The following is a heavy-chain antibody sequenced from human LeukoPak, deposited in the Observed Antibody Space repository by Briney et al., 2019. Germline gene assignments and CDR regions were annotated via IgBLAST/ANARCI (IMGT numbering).Heavy chain of an antibody. CDR3: ARRLRYFDWLLTLDY. CDR2: INYSGST. CDR1: GGSLSGYY. D-gene: IGHD3-9*01. V-gene: IGHV4-34*01. Sequence: SETLSLTCAVYGGSLSGYYWSWIRQPPGKGLEWIGEINYSGSTNYNPSLKSRVIISVDTSKNQFSLKLSSVTAADTAVYYCARRLRYFDWLLTLDYWGQGTLVTVSS. J-gene: IGHJ4*02.